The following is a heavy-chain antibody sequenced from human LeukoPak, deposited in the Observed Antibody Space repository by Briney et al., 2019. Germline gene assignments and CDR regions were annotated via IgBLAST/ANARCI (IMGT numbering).Heavy chain of an antibody. V-gene: IGHV1-18*01. J-gene: IGHJ6*02. CDR3: ARAPLYCSSTSCYIPYYYGMDV. D-gene: IGHD2-2*02. CDR1: GYTFTSYG. Sequence: GASVKVSYKASGYTFTSYGISWVRQAPGQGLEWIGWISAYNGNTNYAQKLQGRVTMTTDTSTSTAYMELRSLRSDDTAVYYCARAPLYCSSTSCYIPYYYGMDVWGQGTTVTVSS. CDR2: ISAYNGNT.